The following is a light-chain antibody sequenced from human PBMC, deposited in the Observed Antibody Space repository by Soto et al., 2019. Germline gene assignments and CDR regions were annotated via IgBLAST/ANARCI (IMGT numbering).Light chain of an antibody. J-gene: IGKJ1*01. CDR1: QSVYRN. V-gene: IGKV3D-15*01. Sequence: EIVMPQSAATLSVSPGESVTLSCRASQSVYRNLAWYRQTPGQAPRLLIFGASIGATGIPARFSGTGSGTEFTLTISSLQSEDSAVYYCHQYNNWPQTFGQGTKVDIK. CDR3: HQYNNWPQT. CDR2: GAS.